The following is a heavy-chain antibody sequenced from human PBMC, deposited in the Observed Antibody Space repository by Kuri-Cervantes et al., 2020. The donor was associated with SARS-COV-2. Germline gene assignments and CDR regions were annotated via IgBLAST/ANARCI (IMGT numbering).Heavy chain of an antibody. CDR3: ASLWGSGSGSPY. J-gene: IGHJ4*02. CDR2: IYYSGST. D-gene: IGHD5-12*01. V-gene: IGHV4-59*08. CDR1: GGSINSFY. Sequence: SETLSLTCTVSGGSINSFYWSWIRQPPGKGLEWIGYIYYSGSTNYNPPLKSRVTITLDTTKNQFSLKLSSVTAADTAVYYCASLWGSGSGSPYWGQGTLVTVSS.